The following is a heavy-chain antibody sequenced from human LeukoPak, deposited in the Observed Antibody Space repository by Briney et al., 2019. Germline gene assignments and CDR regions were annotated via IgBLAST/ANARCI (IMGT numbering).Heavy chain of an antibody. J-gene: IGHJ4*02. V-gene: IGHV3-74*01. CDR1: GFNFSSYW. CDR3: AKEGNYGGSIVY. D-gene: IGHD4-23*01. Sequence: QPGGSLRLSCAASGFNFSSYWLHWVRQVPGKGLVWVSGINSHGSSTSYADSVKGRFTISRDNAKNTLHLQMNSLRAEDTAVYYCAKEGNYGGSIVYWGQGTLVTVSS. CDR2: INSHGSST.